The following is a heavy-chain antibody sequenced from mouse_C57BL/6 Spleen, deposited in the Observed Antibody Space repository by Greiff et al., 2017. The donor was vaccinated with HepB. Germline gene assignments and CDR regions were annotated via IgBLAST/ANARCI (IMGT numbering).Heavy chain of an antibody. CDR1: GYTFTSYW. Sequence: QVQLQQPGAELVKPGASVKLSCKASGYTFTSYWMQWVKQRPGQGLEWIGEIDPSDSYTNYNQKFKGKATLTVDTSSSTAYMQLSSLTSEDSAVYYCARRGGTGTAYYAMDYWGQGTSVTVSS. CDR2: IDPSDSYT. J-gene: IGHJ4*01. V-gene: IGHV1-50*01. CDR3: ARRGGTGTAYYAMDY. D-gene: IGHD4-1*01.